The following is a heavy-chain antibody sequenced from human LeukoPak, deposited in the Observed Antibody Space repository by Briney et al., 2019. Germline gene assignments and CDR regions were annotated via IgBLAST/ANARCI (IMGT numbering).Heavy chain of an antibody. D-gene: IGHD6-13*01. V-gene: IGHV5-51*01. CDR1: GYSFTSYW. Sequence: GESLKISCKGSGYSFTSYWIGWVRQMPGKGLEWMGIIYPGDSDTRYSPSFQGQVTISADKSISTAYLQWSSLKASDTAMYYCARSLTYSSRSGGFDYWGQGTLVTVSS. CDR3: ARSLTYSSRSGGFDY. CDR2: IYPGDSDT. J-gene: IGHJ4*02.